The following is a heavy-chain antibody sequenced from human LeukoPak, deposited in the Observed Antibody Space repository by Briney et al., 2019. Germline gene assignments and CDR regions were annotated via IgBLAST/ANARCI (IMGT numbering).Heavy chain of an antibody. CDR3: ARGRMNHFDSSGYYDYYYDMDV. V-gene: IGHV1-46*01. D-gene: IGHD3-22*01. CDR2: INPSGGST. J-gene: IGHJ6*02. CDR1: GYTFTSHY. Sequence: GASVKVFCKASGYTFTSHYIHWVRQAPGQGLEWMGIINPSGGSTTFAQKFPGRVAMSSDTSTSTIYMDLSRLRSEDTAVYYCARGRMNHFDSSGYYDYYYDMDVWGQGTTVTVSS.